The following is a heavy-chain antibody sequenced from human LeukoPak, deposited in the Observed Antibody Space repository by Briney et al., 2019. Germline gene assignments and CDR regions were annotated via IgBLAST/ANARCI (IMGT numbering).Heavy chain of an antibody. CDR3: ARRVHYYYDSSGYYYFDY. Sequence: SKTLSLTCTVSGGSISSSSYYWGWIRQPPGKGLEWIGSIYYSGSTYYNPSLKSRVTISVDTSKNQFSLKLSSVTAADTAVYYCARRVHYYYDSSGYYYFDYWGQGTLVTVSS. CDR1: GGSISSSSYY. J-gene: IGHJ4*02. CDR2: IYYSGST. V-gene: IGHV4-39*01. D-gene: IGHD3-22*01.